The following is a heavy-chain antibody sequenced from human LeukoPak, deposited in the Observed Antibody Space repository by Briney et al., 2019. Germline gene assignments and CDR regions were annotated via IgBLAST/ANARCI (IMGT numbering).Heavy chain of an antibody. CDR1: GFSFSDYW. CDR2: ISTDGSRT. D-gene: IGHD3-16*01. V-gene: IGHV3-74*01. J-gene: IGHJ6*02. Sequence: PGGSLRLSCAASGFSFSDYWMHWVRQAPGKGLVWVSRISTDGSRTDYADSVKGRFTISRDNARTPLYLQMNSLRAEDTAVYFCARGGGLDVWGQGATVTVSS. CDR3: ARGGGLDV.